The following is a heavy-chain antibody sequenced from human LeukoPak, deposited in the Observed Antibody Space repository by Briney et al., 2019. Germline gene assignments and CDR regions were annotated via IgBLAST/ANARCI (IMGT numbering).Heavy chain of an antibody. V-gene: IGHV3-9*01. J-gene: IGHJ4*02. CDR2: ISWNSGSI. CDR3: AKDTGHAIDY. D-gene: IGHD7-27*01. Sequence: PGRSLRLSCAASGFTFDDYAMHWVWQAPGKGLEWVSGISWNSGSIGYADSVKGRFTISRDNAKNSLYLQMNSLRAEDTALYYCAKDTGHAIDYWGQGTLVTVSS. CDR1: GFTFDDYA.